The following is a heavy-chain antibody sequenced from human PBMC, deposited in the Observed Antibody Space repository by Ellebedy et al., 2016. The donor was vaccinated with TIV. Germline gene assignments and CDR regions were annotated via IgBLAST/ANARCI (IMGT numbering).Heavy chain of an antibody. D-gene: IGHD4-17*01. CDR1: GGTFSSYA. Sequence: AASVKVSCKASGGTFSSYAISWVRQAPGQGLEWMGGIIPIFGTANYAQKFQGRVTITADESTSTAYMELSSLRSEDTAVYYCDYGDYRGDAFDIWGQGTMVTVSS. CDR3: DYGDYRGDAFDI. CDR2: IIPIFGTA. J-gene: IGHJ3*02. V-gene: IGHV1-69*13.